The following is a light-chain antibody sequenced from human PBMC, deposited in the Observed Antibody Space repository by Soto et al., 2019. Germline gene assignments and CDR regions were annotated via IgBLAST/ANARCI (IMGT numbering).Light chain of an antibody. CDR3: ASWDGSLSGHV. V-gene: IGLV2-8*01. Sequence: QSVLTQPPSASGSPGQSVAISCTGTSSDVGGYNYVSWYQQHPGKAPKLMIYEVNKRPSGVPDRFSGSKSGNTASLTVSGLQAEDEADYYCASWDGSLSGHVFGTGTKLTVL. CDR1: SSDVGGYNY. J-gene: IGLJ1*01. CDR2: EVN.